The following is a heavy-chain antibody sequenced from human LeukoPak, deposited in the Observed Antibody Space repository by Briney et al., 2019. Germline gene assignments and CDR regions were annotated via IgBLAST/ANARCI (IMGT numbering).Heavy chain of an antibody. J-gene: IGHJ4*02. CDR2: ISYDGSNK. CDR1: GFTFSSYG. CDR3: AKDPGLYNTAMVFDY. V-gene: IGHV3-30*18. D-gene: IGHD5-18*01. Sequence: GGSLRLSCAASGFTFSSYGLHWVRQALGKGLEWVAVISYDGSNKYYADSVKGRFTISRDNSKNTLYLQMNSLRAEDTAVYYCAKDPGLYNTAMVFDYWGQGTLVTVSS.